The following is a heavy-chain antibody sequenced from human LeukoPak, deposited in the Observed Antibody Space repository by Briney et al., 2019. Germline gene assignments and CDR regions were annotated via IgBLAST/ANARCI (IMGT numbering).Heavy chain of an antibody. D-gene: IGHD4-11*01. J-gene: IGHJ4*02. Sequence: SETLSLTCTVSGGSISSYYWSWIRQPPGKGPEWIGYIYYSGSTNYNPSLKSRVTISVDTSKNQFSLKLSSVTAADTAVYYCARDHGGNPTVRYFDYWGQGTLVTVSS. CDR2: IYYSGST. CDR3: ARDHGGNPTVRYFDY. CDR1: GGSISSYY. V-gene: IGHV4-59*01.